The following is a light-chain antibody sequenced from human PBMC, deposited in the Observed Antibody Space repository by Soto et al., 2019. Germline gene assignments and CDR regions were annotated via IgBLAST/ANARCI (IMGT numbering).Light chain of an antibody. CDR2: DAS. V-gene: IGKV1-5*01. Sequence: DIQMTQSPASFSSSVRERLTITCRASRDISNSLAWYQQKPGKAPVLLIYDASSLKSGVPSRFSGSGSGTEFTLTITSLQPDDFAIYYCQHYHGYPFTFGPGTKVDIK. J-gene: IGKJ3*01. CDR3: QHYHGYPFT. CDR1: RDISNS.